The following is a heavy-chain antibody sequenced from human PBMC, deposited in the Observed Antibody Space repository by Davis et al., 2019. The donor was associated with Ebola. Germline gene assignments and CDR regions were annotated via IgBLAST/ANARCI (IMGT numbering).Heavy chain of an antibody. V-gene: IGHV3-23*01. CDR1: GFNFRYYA. Sequence: GESLKISCAASGFNFRYYAMTWVRQAPGKGLEWVSAISGAGGGTNYADSVKGRFTTSRDNSKSTLYVQMNSLIAEDTAVYYCAKDSSGYIFGKKFDPWGQGTLVTVSS. CDR2: ISGAGGGT. D-gene: IGHD5-18*01. CDR3: AKDSSGYIFGKKFDP. J-gene: IGHJ5*02.